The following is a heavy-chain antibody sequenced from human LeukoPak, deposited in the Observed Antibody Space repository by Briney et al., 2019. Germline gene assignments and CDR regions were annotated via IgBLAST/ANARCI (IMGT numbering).Heavy chain of an antibody. CDR3: ARASYSSSCPLLDY. CDR2: INHSGST. V-gene: IGHV4-34*01. D-gene: IGHD6-13*01. Sequence: SETLSLNCAVYGGSFSGYYWSWIRQPPRKGLEWIGEINHSGSTNYNPSLKSRVTISVDTSKNQFSLKLSSVTAADTAVYYCARASYSSSCPLLDYWGQGTLVTVSS. CDR1: GGSFSGYY. J-gene: IGHJ4*02.